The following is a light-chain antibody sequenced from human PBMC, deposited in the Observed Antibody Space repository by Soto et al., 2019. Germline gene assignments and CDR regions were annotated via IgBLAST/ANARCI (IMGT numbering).Light chain of an antibody. V-gene: IGLV2-14*01. Sequence: QSVLTQPASVSGSPGQSITISCTGTSSDVGGYNSVSWYQQHPGKVPKIMIYDVSIRPSGVPDRFSGSKSGNTASLTISGLQAEDEADYYCRSYKSIRALVFGTGTKLTVL. CDR2: DVS. CDR3: RSYKSIRALV. J-gene: IGLJ1*01. CDR1: SSDVGGYNS.